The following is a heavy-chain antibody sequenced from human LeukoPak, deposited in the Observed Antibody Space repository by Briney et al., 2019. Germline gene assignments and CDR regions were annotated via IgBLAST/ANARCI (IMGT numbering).Heavy chain of an antibody. V-gene: IGHV3-64*01. CDR3: ARTGYSSSWYENPGDY. D-gene: IGHD6-13*01. CDR2: ISGNGGST. Sequence: PGGSLRLSCAASGFTFSSYAMYWVRQAPGKGLEYVSAISGNGGSTYYANSVKGRFTISRDNSKNTLYLQMGSLRAEDMAVYYCARTGYSSSWYENPGDYWGQGTLVTVSS. J-gene: IGHJ4*02. CDR1: GFTFSSYA.